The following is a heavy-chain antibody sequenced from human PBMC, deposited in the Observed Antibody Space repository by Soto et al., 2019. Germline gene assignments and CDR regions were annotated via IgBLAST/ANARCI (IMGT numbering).Heavy chain of an antibody. CDR2: MSPDGSKE. V-gene: IGHV3-7*02. D-gene: IGHD6-19*01. J-gene: IGHJ4*02. CDR1: GFTFRYYW. CDR3: ARGFGDGWYGGPDY. Sequence: HPGGSLRLSCAASGFTFRYYWMNWVRQAPGKGLEWVASMSPDGSKENFVDSVKGRFTTSRDNAKKSLFLQMNSLRVEDTAVYYCARGFGDGWYGGPDYWGRGTLVTVSS.